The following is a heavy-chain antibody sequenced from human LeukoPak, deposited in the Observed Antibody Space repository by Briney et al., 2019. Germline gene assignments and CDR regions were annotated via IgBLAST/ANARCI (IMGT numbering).Heavy chain of an antibody. V-gene: IGHV3-11*01. CDR2: ITNSGSSI. CDR1: GLTFRDFY. J-gene: IGHJ4*02. CDR3: AGRTFGGESPAFDY. Sequence: GGSPRLSCAAPGLTFRDFYMSWIRQAPGRGLEYISYITNSGSSIYYAASVKGRFTISRDNAKNSLYLQMSNLRAEDTAIYYCAGRTFGGESPAFDYWGQGTLVTVSS. D-gene: IGHD2-21*01.